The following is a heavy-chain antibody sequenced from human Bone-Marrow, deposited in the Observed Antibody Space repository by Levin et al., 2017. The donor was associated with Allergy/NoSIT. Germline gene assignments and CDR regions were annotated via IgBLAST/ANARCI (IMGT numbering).Heavy chain of an antibody. J-gene: IGHJ3*02. V-gene: IGHV1-69*06. Sequence: KISCKASGGTFSSYAISWVRQAPGQGLEWMGGIIPIFGTANYAQKFQGRVTITADKSTSTAYMELSSLRSEDTAVYYCAMGYCSGGSCYVVDDAFDIWGQGTMVTVSS. CDR2: IIPIFGTA. D-gene: IGHD2-15*01. CDR3: AMGYCSGGSCYVVDDAFDI. CDR1: GGTFSSYA.